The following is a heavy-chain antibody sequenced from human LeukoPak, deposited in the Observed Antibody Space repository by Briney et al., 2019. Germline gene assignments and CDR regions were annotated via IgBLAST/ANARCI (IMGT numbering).Heavy chain of an antibody. J-gene: IGHJ4*02. Sequence: PGGSLRLSCAVSGFTVSSNYMSWVRQAPGKGLEWVSVIYSGGSTYYADSVKGRFTISRDNAKNSLYLQMNSLRAEDTAVYYCARVSMAYYDYVWGSYRPTLIDYWGQGTLVTVSS. CDR2: IYSGGST. CDR3: ARVSMAYYDYVWGSYRPTLIDY. CDR1: GFTVSSNY. V-gene: IGHV3-66*01. D-gene: IGHD3-16*02.